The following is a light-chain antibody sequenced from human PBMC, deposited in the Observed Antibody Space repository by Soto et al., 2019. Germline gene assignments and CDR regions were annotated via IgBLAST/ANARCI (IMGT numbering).Light chain of an antibody. CDR1: QGIGSF. CDR3: QQRVSWPLT. V-gene: IGKV3-11*01. J-gene: IGKJ4*01. CDR2: DAS. Sequence: EIVLTQSPVTLSLSPGERATLSCRASQGIGSFLAWYQQKPGQAPRLLIYDASNRATGIPARFSGSGSGTDFTLTISALEPEDFAIYFCQQRVSWPLTFGGGTKVDIK.